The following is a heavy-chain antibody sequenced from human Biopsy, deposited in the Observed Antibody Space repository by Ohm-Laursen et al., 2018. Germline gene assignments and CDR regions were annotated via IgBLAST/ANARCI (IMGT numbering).Heavy chain of an antibody. Sequence: TLSLTCAVYGESFNGYYSSWIRQTPGKGLEWIGEINHSGRTNYNPSLKSRVTISVDTSKNQFSLKVRSVTAADTAVYYCARVEGLLRAFDIWGQGTLGTVSS. CDR3: ARVEGLLRAFDI. CDR1: GESFNGYY. D-gene: IGHD1-26*01. V-gene: IGHV4-34*01. CDR2: INHSGRT. J-gene: IGHJ3*02.